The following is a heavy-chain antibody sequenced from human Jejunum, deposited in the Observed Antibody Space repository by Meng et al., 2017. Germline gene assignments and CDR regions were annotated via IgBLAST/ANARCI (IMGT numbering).Heavy chain of an antibody. CDR2: VSYDGRNK. CDR3: ARALGYCSGGTCGYYFDY. J-gene: IGHJ4*02. V-gene: IGHV3-30*01. D-gene: IGHD2-15*01. CDR1: GFTFTNYA. Sequence: GGSLRLSCAASGFTFTNYAMHWVRQAPGKGLEWVTVVSYDGRNKYYVDSVKGRFTVSRDNSENTLYLQMNSLRPEDTAMYYCARALGYCSGGTCGYYFDYWGQGTLVTVSS.